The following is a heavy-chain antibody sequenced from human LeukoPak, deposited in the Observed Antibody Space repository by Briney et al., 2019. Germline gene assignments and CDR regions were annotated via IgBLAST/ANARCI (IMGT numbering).Heavy chain of an antibody. CDR2: ISAYNGNT. Sequence: ASVKVSCKASGYTFTSYGISWVRQAPGQGLEWMGWISAYNGNTNYAQKLQGRVTMTTDTSTSTAYMELRSLRSDDTAVYYCARLPPSGSYKTLGGYFDYWGQGTLVTVSS. V-gene: IGHV1-18*01. J-gene: IGHJ4*02. CDR1: GYTFTSYG. D-gene: IGHD1-26*01. CDR3: ARLPPSGSYKTLGGYFDY.